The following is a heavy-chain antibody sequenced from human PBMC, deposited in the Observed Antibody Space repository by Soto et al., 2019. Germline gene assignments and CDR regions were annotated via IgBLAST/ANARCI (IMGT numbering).Heavy chain of an antibody. J-gene: IGHJ5*02. V-gene: IGHV4-4*07. CDR2: IYATGTT. D-gene: IGHD1-1*01. Sequence: SVTLSLTCTVSGASISGFYWSWIRKSAGKGLEWIGRIYATGTTDYNPSLKSRVMMSVDTSKRQFSLKLRSVTAADTAVYYCVRDGTKTLRDWFDPWGQGISVTVSS. CDR1: GASISGFY. CDR3: VRDGTKTLRDWFDP.